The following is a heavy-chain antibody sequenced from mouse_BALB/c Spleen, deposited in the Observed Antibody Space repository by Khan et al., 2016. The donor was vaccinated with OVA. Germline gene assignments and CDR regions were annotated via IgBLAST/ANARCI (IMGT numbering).Heavy chain of an antibody. Sequence: QVQLKQSGPGLVAPSQSLSITCTISGFSLTSYGIHWVRQPPGKGLEWLVVIWSDGKTTYNSALKSRLNIIKDNSKSQVFLKMNSLQTDDTAMYYCARQIFPVYFDVWGPGTTVTVSS. CDR3: ARQIFPVYFDV. CDR1: GFSLTSYG. J-gene: IGHJ1*01. CDR2: IWSDGKT. V-gene: IGHV2-6-1*01.